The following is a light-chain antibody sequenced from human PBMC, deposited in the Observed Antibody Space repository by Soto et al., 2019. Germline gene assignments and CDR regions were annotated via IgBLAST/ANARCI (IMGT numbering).Light chain of an antibody. J-gene: IGKJ1*01. CDR2: RAS. CDR3: QHYNSEGT. CDR1: QSISSW. V-gene: IGKV1-5*03. Sequence: DIQMTQSPSTLSASIGDRVTITCRASQSISSWLAWYQQKPGKVPKLLIYRASTLASGVPARFSGSGSGTEFTLTISSLQPDDFATYYCQHYNSEGTFGQGTKVEIK.